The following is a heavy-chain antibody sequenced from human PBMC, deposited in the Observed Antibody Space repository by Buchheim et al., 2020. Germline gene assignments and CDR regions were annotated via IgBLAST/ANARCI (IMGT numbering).Heavy chain of an antibody. CDR1: GFSFSDRG. CDR2: IWYDGRKK. D-gene: IGHD5-24*01. V-gene: IGHV3-33*01. CDR3: AREGERWLELDY. Sequence: QVQLVESGGGVVQPGRSLRLSCAASGFSFSDRGMHWVRQAPGKGLEWVAVIWYDGRKKYYADSVKGRFSISRDNSKNTLILQMNSLTAEDTALYYCAREGERWLELDYWGRGTL. J-gene: IGHJ4*02.